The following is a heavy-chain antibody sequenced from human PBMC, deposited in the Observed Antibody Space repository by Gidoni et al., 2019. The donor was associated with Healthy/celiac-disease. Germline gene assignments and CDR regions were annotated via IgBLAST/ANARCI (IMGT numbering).Heavy chain of an antibody. Sequence: QVQLVESGGGVVQPGRSLRLSCSASVFTFSSYGMHWVRQAPSKGLEWVAVISYDGSNKYYADSVNGRFTISRDNSKNTLYLQMNSLRAEDTAVYYCAKDWTWDGYNYLPGDYWGQGTLVTVSS. V-gene: IGHV3-30*18. CDR2: ISYDGSNK. J-gene: IGHJ4*02. D-gene: IGHD5-12*01. CDR1: VFTFSSYG. CDR3: AKDWTWDGYNYLPGDY.